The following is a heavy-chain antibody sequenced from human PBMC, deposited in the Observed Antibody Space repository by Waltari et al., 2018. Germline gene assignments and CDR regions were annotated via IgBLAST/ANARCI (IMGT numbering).Heavy chain of an antibody. CDR1: CSTFRSKT. CDR3: VRDGSSVANSRSDNWFDS. V-gene: IGHV3-23*01. J-gene: IGHJ5*01. CDR2: MGGRGYST. Sequence: EVQLLESGGGLVQPGGSLTLSFTASCSTFRSKTMGWVRQAQGRGVGWVLFMGGRGYSTLCAGSVKGRFTISRDNARNKLYLQMNSRRAEDTAIYYCVRDGSSVANSRSDNWFDSWGQGTLVTVSS. D-gene: IGHD6-19*01.